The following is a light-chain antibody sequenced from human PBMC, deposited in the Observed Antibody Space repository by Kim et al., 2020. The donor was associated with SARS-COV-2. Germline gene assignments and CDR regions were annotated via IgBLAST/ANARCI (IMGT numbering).Light chain of an antibody. V-gene: IGLV2-23*02. J-gene: IGLJ3*02. CDR1: TRDVGGYDL. Sequence: GQSINISWTGNTRDVGGYDLVSWYQHHPGKAPKLIIYEVNQRPSGVSSRFSGSKSGNMAYLTISGLQAEDEADYFCCSYAGKSVGVFGGGTQLTVL. CDR3: CSYAGKSVGV. CDR2: EVN.